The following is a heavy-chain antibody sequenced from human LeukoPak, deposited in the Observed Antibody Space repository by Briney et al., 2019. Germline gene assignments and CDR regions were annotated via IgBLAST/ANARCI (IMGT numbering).Heavy chain of an antibody. CDR2: ISSSKTYI. D-gene: IGHD3-10*01. V-gene: IGHV3-21*04. Sequence: GGSLRLSCAASGFTFSSYSMSWVRQAPGKGLEWVSSISSSKTYIYYADSVKGRFTISRDNVKNSLYLQMSSLRAEDTAVYYCARAPGWFGSFYMDVWGKGTTVTISS. CDR1: GFTFSSYS. J-gene: IGHJ6*03. CDR3: ARAPGWFGSFYMDV.